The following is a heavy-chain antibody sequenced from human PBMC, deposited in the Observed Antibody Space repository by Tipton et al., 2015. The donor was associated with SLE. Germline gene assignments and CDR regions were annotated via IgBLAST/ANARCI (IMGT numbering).Heavy chain of an antibody. CDR3: ARRGYDIRFSD. CDR1: GGSISSYY. Sequence: TLSLTCTVSGGSISSYYWSWIRQPAGKGLEWIGRIYTSGSTHYNPSLKRRVTIAVDTSKNQFSLKLSSVTAADTAEYYCARRGYDIRFSDWGQGTLVTVSS. V-gene: IGHV4-4*07. D-gene: IGHD5-12*01. J-gene: IGHJ4*02. CDR2: IYTSGST.